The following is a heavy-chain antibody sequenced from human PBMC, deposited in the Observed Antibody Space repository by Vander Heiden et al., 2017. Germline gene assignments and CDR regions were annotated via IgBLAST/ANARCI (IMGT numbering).Heavy chain of an antibody. CDR3: AKEGAGFSSAF. D-gene: IGHD1-26*01. V-gene: IGHV3-23*01. Sequence: EVQLLESGGGLVQPGGSLRLSCAASGFTFSSYAMSWVRQAPGKGLEWVSAISGSGGSTYDSDSVKGRFTISRDNSKNTLYMQINSMRAEDTAVDYGAKEGAGFSSAFWGQGTLVTVSS. J-gene: IGHJ4*02. CDR2: ISGSGGST. CDR1: GFTFSSYA.